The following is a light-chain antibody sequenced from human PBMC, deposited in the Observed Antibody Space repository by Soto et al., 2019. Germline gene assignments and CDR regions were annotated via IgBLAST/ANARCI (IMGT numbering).Light chain of an antibody. CDR3: QQYNSGAFT. Sequence: DIQMTQSPSTLSASVGDRVTITCRASQSISSWLAWYQQKPGKAPKLLIYKASSLESGVTSRFSGSGSGTESTLTISRLQPDDFATYCCQQYNSGAFTFGPGTKVDIK. CDR2: KAS. CDR1: QSISSW. V-gene: IGKV1-5*03. J-gene: IGKJ3*01.